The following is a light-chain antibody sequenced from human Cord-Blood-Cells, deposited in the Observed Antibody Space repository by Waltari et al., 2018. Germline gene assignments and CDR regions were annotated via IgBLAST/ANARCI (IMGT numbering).Light chain of an antibody. CDR3: QSYDSSLSGWV. CDR2: GNS. J-gene: IGLJ3*02. V-gene: IGLV1-40*01. Sequence: QSVLTQPPSVSGAPGQRVTISCTGSSSNIGAGYHVHWDPQLPGTAPRLLIYGNSNRPSGVPDRFSGSKSGTSASLAITGLQAEDEADYYCQSYDSSLSGWVFGGGTKLTVL. CDR1: SSNIGAGYH.